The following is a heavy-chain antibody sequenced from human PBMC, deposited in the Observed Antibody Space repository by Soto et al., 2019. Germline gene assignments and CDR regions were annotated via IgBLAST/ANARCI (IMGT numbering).Heavy chain of an antibody. V-gene: IGHV3-48*01. CDR2: VSSSTTTI. J-gene: IGHJ4*02. CDR1: GFTFSTYS. CDR3: ARDQDYDSNGYPTTIDY. Sequence: QPGGSLRLSCAASGFTFSTYSMNWVRQAPGKGLEWVSYVSSSTTTIYYADSVKGRFTISRDNAKNSLYLQMNSLRAEDTAVYYCARDQDYDSNGYPTTIDYWGQGTLVTVSS. D-gene: IGHD3-22*01.